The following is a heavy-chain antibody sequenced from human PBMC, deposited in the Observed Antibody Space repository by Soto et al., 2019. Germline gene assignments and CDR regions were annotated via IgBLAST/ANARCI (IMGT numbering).Heavy chain of an antibody. CDR2: IRGSGGST. V-gene: IGHV3-23*01. Sequence: EVQLLESGGGLVQPGGSLRLSCAASGFTFSSYAMSWVRQAPGKGLEWVSAIRGSGGSTYYADSVKGRFTISRDNSKNTLYLQMNSLRAEDTAVYYCAKDVNKDRYGSGSYQTDYWGQGTLVTVSS. D-gene: IGHD3-10*01. CDR3: AKDVNKDRYGSGSYQTDY. J-gene: IGHJ4*02. CDR1: GFTFSSYA.